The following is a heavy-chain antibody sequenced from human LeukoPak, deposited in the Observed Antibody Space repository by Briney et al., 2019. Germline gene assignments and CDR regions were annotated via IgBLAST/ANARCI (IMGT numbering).Heavy chain of an antibody. V-gene: IGHV3-30*18. Sequence: GRSLRLSCAASGFTFSSYGMHWVRQAPGKGLEWVAVISYDGSNKYYADSVKGRFTISRDNSKNTLYLQMNSLRAEDTAVYYCAKDYWMAMVRGVSHASDIWGQGTMVTVSS. J-gene: IGHJ3*02. CDR3: AKDYWMAMVRGVSHASDI. D-gene: IGHD3-10*01. CDR1: GFTFSSYG. CDR2: ISYDGSNK.